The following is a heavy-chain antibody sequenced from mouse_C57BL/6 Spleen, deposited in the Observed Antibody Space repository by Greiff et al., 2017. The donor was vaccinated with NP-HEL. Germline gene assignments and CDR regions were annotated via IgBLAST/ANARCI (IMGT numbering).Heavy chain of an antibody. Sequence: DVMLVESGGGLVKPGGSLKLSCAASGFTFSSYAMSWVRQTPEKRLEWVATISDGGSYTYYPDNVKGRFTISRDNAKNNLYLQMSHLKSEDTAMYYCARDLDYDGGYFDYWGQGTTLTVSS. CDR2: ISDGGSYT. J-gene: IGHJ2*01. V-gene: IGHV5-4*01. CDR1: GFTFSSYA. D-gene: IGHD2-4*01. CDR3: ARDLDYDGGYFDY.